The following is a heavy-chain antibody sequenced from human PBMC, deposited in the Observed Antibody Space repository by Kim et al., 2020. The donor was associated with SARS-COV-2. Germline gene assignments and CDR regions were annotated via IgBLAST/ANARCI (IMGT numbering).Heavy chain of an antibody. V-gene: IGHV3-9*01. D-gene: IGHD3-22*01. J-gene: IGHJ3*02. CDR2: ISWNSGSI. CDR1: GFTFDDYA. Sequence: GGSLRLSCAASGFTFDDYAMHWVRQAPGKGLEWVSGISWNSGSIGYADSVKGRFTISRDNAKNSLYLQMNSLRAEDTALYYCAKAYGDRYTYYYDSSGYGFDIWGQGTMVTVSS. CDR3: AKAYGDRYTYYYDSSGYGFDI.